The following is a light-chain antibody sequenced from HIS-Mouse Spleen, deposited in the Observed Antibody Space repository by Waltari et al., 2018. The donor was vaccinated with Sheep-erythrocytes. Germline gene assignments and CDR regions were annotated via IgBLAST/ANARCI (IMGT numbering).Light chain of an antibody. V-gene: IGKV1-39*01. Sequence: DIQMTQSPSSLSASVGDRVTITCRASQSSSSYLNWYPQKPGKAPKLLIYAASSLQSGVPSRFSGSGSGTDFTLTISSLQPEDFATYYCQQSYSTPQFTFGPGTKVDIK. CDR3: QQSYSTPQFT. CDR2: AAS. J-gene: IGKJ3*01. CDR1: QSSSSY.